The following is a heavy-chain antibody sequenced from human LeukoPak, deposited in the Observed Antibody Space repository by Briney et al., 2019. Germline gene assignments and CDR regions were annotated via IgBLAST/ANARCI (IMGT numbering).Heavy chain of an antibody. D-gene: IGHD3-22*01. V-gene: IGHV4-39*07. CDR2: IYYSGST. CDR1: GGSISSSSYY. Sequence: SETLSLTCTVSGGSISSSSYYWGWIRQPPGKGLEWIGSIYYSGSTYYNPSLKSRVAISVDRSKNQFSLKLSSVTAADTAVYYCARGSRSSGYYFDLWGRGTLVTVSS. J-gene: IGHJ2*01. CDR3: ARGSRSSGYYFDL.